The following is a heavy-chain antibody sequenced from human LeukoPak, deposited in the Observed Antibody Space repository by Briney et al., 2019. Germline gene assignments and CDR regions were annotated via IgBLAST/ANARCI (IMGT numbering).Heavy chain of an antibody. V-gene: IGHV3-21*01. CDR1: GFTFSSYS. J-gene: IGHJ4*02. Sequence: PGGSLRLSCAASGFTFSSYSMNWVRQAPGKGLEWVSSISSASSYISYADSVKGRFTISRDNAKNSLYLQMNSLRAGDTAVYYCARDHSYYYDSSGYYYFDYWGQGTPVTVSS. D-gene: IGHD3-22*01. CDR2: ISSASSYI. CDR3: ARDHSYYYDSSGYYYFDY.